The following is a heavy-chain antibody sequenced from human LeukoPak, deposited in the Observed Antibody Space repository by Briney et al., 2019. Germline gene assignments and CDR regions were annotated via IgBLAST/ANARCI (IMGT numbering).Heavy chain of an antibody. CDR2: IYYSGST. Sequence: SETLSLTCTVSGDSISSSSYYWGWIRQPPGKGLEWIGSIYYSGSTYYNPSLKSRVTISVDTSKNQFSLSLSSVTAADTAVYHCERHSGIGMAQLYFDYWGQGTLVTVSS. CDR1: GDSISSSSYY. V-gene: IGHV4-39*01. D-gene: IGHD1-14*01. J-gene: IGHJ4*02. CDR3: ERHSGIGMAQLYFDY.